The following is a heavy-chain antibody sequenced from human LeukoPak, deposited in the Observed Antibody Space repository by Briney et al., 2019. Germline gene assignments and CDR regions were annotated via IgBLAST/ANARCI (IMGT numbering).Heavy chain of an antibody. CDR2: IYYSGST. D-gene: IGHD2-21*02. Sequence: TLSLTRTVSGGSISSYYWSWIRQPPGKGLEWIGYIYYSGSTNYNPSLKSRVTISVDTSKNQFSLKLSSVTAADTAVYYCARLWGRSGGDFQGYWGQGTLVTVSS. V-gene: IGHV4-59*08. J-gene: IGHJ4*02. CDR3: ARLWGRSGGDFQGY. CDR1: GGSISSYY.